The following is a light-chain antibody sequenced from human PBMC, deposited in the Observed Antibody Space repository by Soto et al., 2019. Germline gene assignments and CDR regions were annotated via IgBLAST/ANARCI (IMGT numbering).Light chain of an antibody. CDR1: NSDVGGSTF. CDR3: CSYPDTYTFWV. Sequence: QSALTQPRSVSGSPGQSVTISCTGTNSDVGGSTFISWYQQHPGKAPKLLIYDVTKRPSGVPDRFSGSKSGSTASLTISGLQADDEADYYCCSYPDTYTFWVFGGGTKLTVL. J-gene: IGLJ3*02. CDR2: DVT. V-gene: IGLV2-11*01.